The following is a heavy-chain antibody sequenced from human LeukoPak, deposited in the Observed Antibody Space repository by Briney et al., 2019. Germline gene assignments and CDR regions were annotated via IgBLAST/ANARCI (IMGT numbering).Heavy chain of an antibody. J-gene: IGHJ4*02. CDR1: GGTFSSYA. D-gene: IGHD3-10*01. V-gene: IGHV1-69*13. Sequence: GASVKVSCKASGGTFSSYAISWVRQAPGQGLEWMGGIIPIFGTANYAQKFQGRVTITADESTSTAYMEVSSLRSEDTAVYYCARVSRTSMVRGIITFDYWGRGTLVTVSS. CDR3: ARVSRTSMVRGIITFDY. CDR2: IIPIFGTA.